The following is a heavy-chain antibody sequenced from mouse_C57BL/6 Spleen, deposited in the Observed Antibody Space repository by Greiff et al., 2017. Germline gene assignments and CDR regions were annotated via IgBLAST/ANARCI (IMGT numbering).Heavy chain of an antibody. CDR3: ARGSYRGAMDY. Sequence: EVKLMESEGGLVQPGSSMKLSCTASGFTFSDYYMAWVRQVPEKGLEWVANINYDGSSTYYLDSLKSRFIISRDNAKNILYLQMSSLKSEDTATYYCARGSYRGAMDYWGQGTSVTVSS. J-gene: IGHJ4*01. CDR2: INYDGSST. V-gene: IGHV5-16*01. CDR1: GFTFSDYY. D-gene: IGHD1-1*01.